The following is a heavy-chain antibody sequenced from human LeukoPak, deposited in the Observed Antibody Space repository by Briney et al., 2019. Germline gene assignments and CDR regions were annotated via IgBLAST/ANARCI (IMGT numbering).Heavy chain of an antibody. CDR1: GYTFTSYA. V-gene: IGHV1-3*01. Sequence: WASVKVSCKASGYTFTSYAMHWVRQAPGQRLEWMGWINAGNGNTKYSQKFQGRVTITRDTSASTAYMELSSLRSEDTAVYYCARVRLEAGAFDIWGQGTMVTVSS. J-gene: IGHJ3*02. CDR2: INAGNGNT. D-gene: IGHD1-1*01. CDR3: ARVRLEAGAFDI.